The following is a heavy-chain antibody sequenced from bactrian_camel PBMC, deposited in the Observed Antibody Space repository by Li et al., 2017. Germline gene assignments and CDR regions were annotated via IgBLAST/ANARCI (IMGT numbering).Heavy chain of an antibody. CDR1: GDVTEYVYRTHC. J-gene: IGHJ4*01. V-gene: IGHV3S53*01. CDR2: IRTDGAT. CDR3: AAAQGLFGLSVLVSHCPAGEFGW. Sequence: HVQLVESGGGSVQAGGSLRLSCAASGDVTEYVYRTHCMAWYRQVPGKELEGVAAIRTDGATTYADSAKGRFTISQNNAKNTVWLHMNDLEPADTAVYYCAAAQGLFGLSVLVSHCPAGEFGWWGRGTQVTVS. D-gene: IGHD3*01.